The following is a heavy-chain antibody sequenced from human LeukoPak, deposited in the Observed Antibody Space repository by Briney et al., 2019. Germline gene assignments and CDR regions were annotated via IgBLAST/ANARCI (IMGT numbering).Heavy chain of an antibody. J-gene: IGHJ3*02. D-gene: IGHD5-18*01. V-gene: IGHV4-39*07. CDR1: GGSISSSSYY. CDR2: IYYSGST. Sequence: PSETLSLTCTVSGGSISSSSYYWGWIRQPPGKGLEWIGSIYYSGSTYYNPSLKSRVTISVDTSKNQFSLKLSSETAADTAVYYCARWKYSYGSGNAFDIWGQGTMVTVSS. CDR3: ARWKYSYGSGNAFDI.